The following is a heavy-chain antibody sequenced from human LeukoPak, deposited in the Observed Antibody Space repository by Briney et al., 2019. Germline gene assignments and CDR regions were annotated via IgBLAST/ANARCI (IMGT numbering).Heavy chain of an antibody. V-gene: IGHV4-34*01. CDR1: GGSFSGYY. CDR3: ARLVTVRGVIPFDY. D-gene: IGHD3-10*01. J-gene: IGHJ4*02. CDR2: INHSGST. Sequence: PSETLSLTCAVYGGSFSGYYWSWIRQPPGKGLEWIGEINHSGSTNYNPSLKSRVTISVDTSKNQFSLKLSSVTAADTAVYYCARLVTVRGVIPFDYWGQGTLVTVSS.